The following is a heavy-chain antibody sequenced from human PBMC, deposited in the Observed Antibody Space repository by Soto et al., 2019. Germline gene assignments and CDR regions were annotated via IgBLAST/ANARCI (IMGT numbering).Heavy chain of an antibody. D-gene: IGHD2-15*01. CDR1: GGSISSYY. CDR3: ARDRGYCSGGSCPDYYGMDV. CDR2: IYYSGST. Sequence: SETLSLTCTVSGGSISSYYWSWIRQPPGKGLGWIGYIYYSGSTNYNPSLKSRVTISVDTSKNQFSLKLSSVTAADTAVYYCARDRGYCSGGSCPDYYGMDVWGQGTTVTVSS. J-gene: IGHJ6*02. V-gene: IGHV4-59*12.